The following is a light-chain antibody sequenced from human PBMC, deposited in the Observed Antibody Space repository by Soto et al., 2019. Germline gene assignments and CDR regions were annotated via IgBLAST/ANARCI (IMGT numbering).Light chain of an antibody. J-gene: IGKJ4*01. Sequence: DIVMTQSPDSLAVSLGERATINCKSSQSVLYSANNKNHLAWYQQKPGQPPKLLIYWASTRESGVPDRFSGSGSGTDFTLTISSLQAEDVAVYYCQQYYSSLAPTFGGGTTVEIK. CDR3: QQYYSSLAPT. CDR1: QSVLYSANNKNH. V-gene: IGKV4-1*01. CDR2: WAS.